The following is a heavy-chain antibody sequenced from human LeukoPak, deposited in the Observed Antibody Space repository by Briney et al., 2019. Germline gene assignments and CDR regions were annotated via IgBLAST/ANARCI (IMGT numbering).Heavy chain of an antibody. D-gene: IGHD3-16*02. V-gene: IGHV1-69*01. Sequence: GSSVKVSCKASGGTFSSYAISWVRQAPGQGLEWMGGIIPIFGTANYAQKFQGRVTITADESTSTAYMELSSLRSEDTAVYYCARDQYDYVWGSYRHPRAFDIWGRGTMVTVSS. CDR2: IIPIFGTA. CDR3: ARDQYDYVWGSYRHPRAFDI. CDR1: GGTFSSYA. J-gene: IGHJ3*02.